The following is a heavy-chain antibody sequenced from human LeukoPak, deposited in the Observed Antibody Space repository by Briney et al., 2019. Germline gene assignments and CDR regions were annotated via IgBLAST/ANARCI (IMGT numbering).Heavy chain of an antibody. CDR1: GYTFTGYY. CDR3: ARDGWITPRFDP. J-gene: IGHJ5*02. Sequence: SSVKVSCMATGYTFTGYYMHWVRQAPGQGLEGMGLIHPNSGGTNYAQKLQDRVTMTRDTSIRTAYIALSRLRAGGRVGCDSARDGWITPRFDPWGQGTLVTVS. D-gene: IGHD3-16*01. CDR2: IHPNSGGT. V-gene: IGHV1-2*05.